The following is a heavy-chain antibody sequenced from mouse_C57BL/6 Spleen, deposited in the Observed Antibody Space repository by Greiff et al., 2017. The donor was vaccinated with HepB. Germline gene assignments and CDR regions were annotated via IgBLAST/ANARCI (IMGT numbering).Heavy chain of an antibody. D-gene: IGHD1-1*01. CDR3: ARGAHYGSSPDY. J-gene: IGHJ2*01. V-gene: IGHV1-82*01. CDR1: GYAFSSSW. Sequence: VQLQQSGPELVKPGASVKISCKASGYAFSSSWMNWVKQRPGKGLEWIGRIYPGDGDTNYNRKFKGKATLTADKSSSTAYMQLSSLTSEDSAVYVCARGAHYGSSPDYWGQGTTLTVSS. CDR2: IYPGDGDT.